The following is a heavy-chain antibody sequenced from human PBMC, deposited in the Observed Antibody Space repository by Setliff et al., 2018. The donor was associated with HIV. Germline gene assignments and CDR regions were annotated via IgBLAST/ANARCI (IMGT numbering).Heavy chain of an antibody. Sequence: SETLSLTCAVYGGSFSGYYWTWIRQPPGRGLEWIGEIIHSGGTNYNRSLKSRVTISVDTSKNQFSLKLTSVTAADTAVYYCAITSSGSIWLDHWGQGTLVTVSS. CDR1: GGSFSGYY. CDR2: IIHSGGT. J-gene: IGHJ4*02. D-gene: IGHD3-10*01. CDR3: AITSSGSIWLDH. V-gene: IGHV4-34*12.